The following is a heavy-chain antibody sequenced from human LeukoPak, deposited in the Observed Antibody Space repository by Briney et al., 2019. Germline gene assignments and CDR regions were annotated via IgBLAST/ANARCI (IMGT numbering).Heavy chain of an antibody. CDR1: GFTFSSYE. CDR2: ISSSSSYI. Sequence: GSLRLSCAASGFTFSSYEMNWVRQAPGKGLEWVSSISSSSSYIYYADSVKGRFTISRDNAKNSLYLQMNSLRAEDTAVYYCARKTKLLWFGESPGGVDYWGQGTLVTVSS. J-gene: IGHJ4*02. CDR3: ARKTKLLWFGESPGGVDY. D-gene: IGHD3-10*01. V-gene: IGHV3-21*01.